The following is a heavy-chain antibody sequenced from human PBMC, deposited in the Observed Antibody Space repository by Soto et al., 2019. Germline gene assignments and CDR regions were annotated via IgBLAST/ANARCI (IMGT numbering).Heavy chain of an antibody. CDR3: ARAPYLPSVGIAVAGIPSP. CDR1: GGSFSGYY. J-gene: IGHJ5*02. Sequence: KASETLSLTCAVYGGSFSGYYWSWIRQPPGKGLEWIGEINHSGSANYNPSLKSRLTISVDTSKNQFSLKLSSVTAADTAVYYCARAPYLPSVGIAVAGIPSPWGQGTLVTVSS. CDR2: INHSGSA. D-gene: IGHD6-19*01. V-gene: IGHV4-34*01.